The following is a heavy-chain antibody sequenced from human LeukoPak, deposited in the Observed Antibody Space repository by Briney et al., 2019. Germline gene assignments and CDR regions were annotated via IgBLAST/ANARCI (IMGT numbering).Heavy chain of an antibody. Sequence: ASVKVSCKASGGTFSSYAISWVRQAPGQGLEWMGGIIPILGTANYAQKFQGRVTITADESTSTAYMELSSLRSEDTAVYYCARGAAAGTGYYYYGMDVWGQGTTVTVSS. CDR2: IIPILGTA. CDR3: ARGAAAGTGYYYYGMDV. J-gene: IGHJ6*02. D-gene: IGHD6-13*01. CDR1: GGTFSSYA. V-gene: IGHV1-69*13.